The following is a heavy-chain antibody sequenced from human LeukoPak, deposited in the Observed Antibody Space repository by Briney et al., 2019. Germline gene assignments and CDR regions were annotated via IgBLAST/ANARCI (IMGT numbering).Heavy chain of an antibody. CDR2: IYYSGST. V-gene: IGHV4-59*01. D-gene: IGHD2-15*01. J-gene: IGHJ3*02. CDR3: ASRGDSLAFDI. CDR1: GGSISSYY. Sequence: SETLSLTCTVSGGSISSYYWSWIRQPPGKGLEWIGYIYYSGSTNYNPSLKSRVTISVDTSKNQFSLKLSSVTAADPAVYYCASRGDSLAFDIWGQGTMVTVSS.